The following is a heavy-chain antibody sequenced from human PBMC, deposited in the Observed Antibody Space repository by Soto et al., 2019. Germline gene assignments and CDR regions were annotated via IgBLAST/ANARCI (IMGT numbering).Heavy chain of an antibody. D-gene: IGHD3-22*01. Sequence: QITLKESGPTLVTPTQTLTLTCTFSGFSLTTSGVAVGWIRQPPGKALEWLALIYWDDDKRYRSSLKSRLTITKDTSKHQVVLTMTNMDPVDTARYYCAHRLRDSSGYSFYYWGQGTLVTVSS. V-gene: IGHV2-5*02. CDR2: IYWDDDK. CDR1: GFSLTTSGVA. CDR3: AHRLRDSSGYSFYY. J-gene: IGHJ4*02.